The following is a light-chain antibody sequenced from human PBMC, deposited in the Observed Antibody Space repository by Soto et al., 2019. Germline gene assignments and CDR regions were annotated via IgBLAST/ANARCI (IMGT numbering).Light chain of an antibody. V-gene: IGKV1-9*01. CDR1: QGISSY. J-gene: IGKJ4*01. CDR2: AAS. Sequence: DIQLTQSPSFLSASVGERVTITCRASQGISSYLAWYQQKPGKAPKLLIYAASTLQSGVPSRFSGSGYGTEYTLTISSLQPEDFATYYCQQLNSYPFAFDGATKVEIK. CDR3: QQLNSYPFA.